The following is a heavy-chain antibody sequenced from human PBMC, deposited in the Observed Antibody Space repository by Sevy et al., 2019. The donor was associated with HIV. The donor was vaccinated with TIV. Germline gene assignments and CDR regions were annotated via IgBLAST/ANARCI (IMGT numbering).Heavy chain of an antibody. V-gene: IGHV3-23*01. Sequence: GGSLRLSCAASGFTFNNFAMSWVRQAPGKGLEWVSAISRKSLGTYYADPVKGRFSISRDDSTNMLYLQMSSLRGDDXXXXXXXXXXXXXXDKFDSWGQGTLVTVSS. CDR2: ISRKSLGT. J-gene: IGHJ4*02. CDR1: GFTFNNFA. CDR3: XXXXXXXXDKFDS. D-gene: IGHD3-9*01.